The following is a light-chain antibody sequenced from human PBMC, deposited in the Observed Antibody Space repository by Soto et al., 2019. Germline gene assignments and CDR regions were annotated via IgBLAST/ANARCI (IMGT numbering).Light chain of an antibody. V-gene: IGKV3-20*01. J-gene: IGKJ1*01. CDR1: QSVSSSY. CDR3: QQYGSVPWT. CDR2: GAS. Sequence: EIVLTQSPGTLSLSPGERATLSCRASQSVSSSYLAWYQQKPGQAPRLLIYGASSRATGIPDRFSGSGSGTDFTRTISRLEPEDFAVYYCQQYGSVPWTFCQGTKVEIK.